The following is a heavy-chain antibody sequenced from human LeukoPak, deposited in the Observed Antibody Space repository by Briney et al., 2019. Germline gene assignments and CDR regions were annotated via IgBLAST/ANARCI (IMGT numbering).Heavy chain of an antibody. V-gene: IGHV1-69*05. D-gene: IGHD7-27*01. Sequence: SVKVSCKASGGTFSSYAISWVRQAPGQGLEWMGGIIPIFGTANFAQKFQGRVTITTDESTSTAYMELSSLRSEDTAVYYCARARSNWVDYYYYMDVWGKGTTVTVSS. J-gene: IGHJ6*03. CDR2: IIPIFGTA. CDR3: ARARSNWVDYYYYMDV. CDR1: GGTFSSYA.